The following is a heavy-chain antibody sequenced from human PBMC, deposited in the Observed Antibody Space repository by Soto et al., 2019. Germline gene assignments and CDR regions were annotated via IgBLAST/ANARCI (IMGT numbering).Heavy chain of an antibody. V-gene: IGHV1-46*01. CDR1: GYTFTSYY. CDR2: INPSGGST. J-gene: IGHJ5*02. CDR3: ARDPVGATAGDNWFDP. D-gene: IGHD1-26*01. Sequence: ASVKVSCKASGYTFTSYYMHWVRQAPGQGLEWMGIINPSGGSTSYAQKFQGRVTMTRDTSTSTVYMELSSLRSEDTAVYYCARDPVGATAGDNWFDPWGQGTMVTVSS.